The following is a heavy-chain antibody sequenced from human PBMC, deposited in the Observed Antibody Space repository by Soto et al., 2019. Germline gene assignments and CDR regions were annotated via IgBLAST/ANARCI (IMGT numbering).Heavy chain of an antibody. CDR2: MNPNSGNT. CDR1: GYTFTSYD. D-gene: IGHD2-15*01. V-gene: IGHV1-8*01. Sequence: GASVKVSCKASGYTFTSYDINWVRQATGQGLEWMGWMNPNSGNTGYAQKFQGRVTMTRNTSISTAYMELSSLRSEDTAVYYCARGIFDKYCSGGSCYVWFDPWGQGTLVTVSS. J-gene: IGHJ5*02. CDR3: ARGIFDKYCSGGSCYVWFDP.